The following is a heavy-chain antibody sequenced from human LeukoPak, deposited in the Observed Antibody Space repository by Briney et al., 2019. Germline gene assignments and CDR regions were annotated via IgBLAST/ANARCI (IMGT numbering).Heavy chain of an antibody. CDR1: GFTFSIYS. J-gene: IGHJ1*01. D-gene: IGHD5-12*01. CDR2: ISSSSSTI. V-gene: IGHV3-48*01. Sequence: GSLRLSCAASGFTFSIYSMNWVRQAPGKGLEWLSYISSSSSTINYADSVKGRFTISRDNAKNSLYLQMNSLRAEDTAVYYCARDSTPRYSGYDWVFWGRGTLVTVSS. CDR3: ARDSTPRYSGYDWVF.